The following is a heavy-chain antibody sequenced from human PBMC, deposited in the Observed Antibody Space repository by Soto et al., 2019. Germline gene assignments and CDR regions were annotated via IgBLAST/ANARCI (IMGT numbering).Heavy chain of an antibody. V-gene: IGHV3-23*01. J-gene: IGHJ2*01. Sequence: EVQLLESGGALVQPGGSLRLSCAGSGFTFINYAMNWVRQAPGKGLEWVSSISGGGDAAFFPDSVRGRFTISRDNSKNTVTLQMNSLGVDDTAEYYCARKILGSTSRPNYWYFDLWGRGTLVTVSS. CDR1: GFTFINYA. CDR2: ISGGGDAA. CDR3: ARKILGSTSRPNYWYFDL. D-gene: IGHD2-2*01.